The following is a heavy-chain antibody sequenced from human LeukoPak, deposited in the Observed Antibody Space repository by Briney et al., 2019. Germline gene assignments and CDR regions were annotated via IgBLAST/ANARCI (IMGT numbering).Heavy chain of an antibody. CDR1: GGSISSYY. D-gene: IGHD6-13*01. CDR3: AGGSSSWAL. J-gene: IGHJ4*02. Sequence: PSETLSLTCTVSGGSISSYYWNWIRQPAGKGLEWIGRIHTSGNTNYHPSLKSRVTMPVDTSKNQFSLKLSSVTAVDTAVYYCAGGSSSWALWGQGTLVTVSS. V-gene: IGHV4-4*07. CDR2: IHTSGNT.